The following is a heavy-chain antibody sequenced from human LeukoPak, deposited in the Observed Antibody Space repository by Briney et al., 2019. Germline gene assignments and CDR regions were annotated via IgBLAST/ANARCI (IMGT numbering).Heavy chain of an antibody. Sequence: ASVKVSCKASGYTFTGYCMHWVRQAPGPGLEWMGWVNPNSGGTNYAQKFQGRVTMTRDTSISTAYMELSRLRSDDTAVYYCARERIYCSGGSCYSPPYYYYYGMDVWGQGTTVTVSS. CDR1: GYTFTGYC. V-gene: IGHV1-2*02. J-gene: IGHJ6*02. CDR2: VNPNSGGT. D-gene: IGHD2-15*01. CDR3: ARERIYCSGGSCYSPPYYYYYGMDV.